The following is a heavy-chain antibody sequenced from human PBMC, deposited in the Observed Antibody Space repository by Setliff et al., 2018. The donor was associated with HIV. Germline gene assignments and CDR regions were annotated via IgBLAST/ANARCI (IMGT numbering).Heavy chain of an antibody. CDR3: ARQGDYHILTGYYSGPHDAFDI. D-gene: IGHD3-9*01. Sequence: GESLKISCKGSEYSFTNYWIAWVHQMPGRGLEWMGIIYPGDSDTRYSPSFQGQVTISADKSISTAYLQWSSLKASDTAMYYCARQGDYHILTGYYSGPHDAFDIWGQGTMVTVSS. J-gene: IGHJ3*02. CDR2: IYPGDSDT. CDR1: EYSFTNYW. V-gene: IGHV5-51*07.